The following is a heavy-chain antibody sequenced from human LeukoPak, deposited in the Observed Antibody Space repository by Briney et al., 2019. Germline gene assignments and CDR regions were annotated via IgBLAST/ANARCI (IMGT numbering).Heavy chain of an antibody. J-gene: IGHJ6*02. CDR3: AKDSPQPKYYYYYGMDV. Sequence: GGSLRLSCAASGFTFSSYAMSWVRQAPGKGLGWVSAISGSGGRTYYADSVKGRFTISRDNSKNTLYLQMNSLRAEDTAVYYCAKDSPQPKYYYYYGMDVWGQGTTVTVSS. CDR2: ISGSGGRT. V-gene: IGHV3-23*01. CDR1: GFTFSSYA. D-gene: IGHD2-2*01.